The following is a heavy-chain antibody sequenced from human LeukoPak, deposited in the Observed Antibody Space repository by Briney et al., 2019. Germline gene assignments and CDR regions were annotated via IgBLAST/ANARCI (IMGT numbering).Heavy chain of an antibody. CDR3: TAEYYSSSVDY. CDR2: IKSKTDGGTT. J-gene: IGHJ4*02. Sequence: EGSLRLSCAASGFTFSNAWMSWVRQAPGKGLEWVGRIKSKTDGGTTDYAAPVKGRFTISRDDSKNTLYLQMNSLKTEDTAVYYCTAEYYSSSVDYWGQGTLVTVSS. D-gene: IGHD6-6*01. CDR1: GFTFSNAW. V-gene: IGHV3-15*01.